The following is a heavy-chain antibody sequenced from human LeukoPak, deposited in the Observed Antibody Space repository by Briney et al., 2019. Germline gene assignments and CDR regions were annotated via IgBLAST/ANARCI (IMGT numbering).Heavy chain of an antibody. CDR3: YYRVSSGYLT. J-gene: IGHJ4*02. V-gene: IGHV1-2*02. CDR2: INPNSGGT. D-gene: IGHD3-22*01. Sequence: GASVKVSCKASGYTFTGYYMHWVRLAPGQGLEWMGWINPNSGGTYYAQKFQGRVSMTRDTSISTAYMELSSLRSDDTAVYYCYYRVSSGYLTWGQGTLVAVSS. CDR1: GYTFTGYY.